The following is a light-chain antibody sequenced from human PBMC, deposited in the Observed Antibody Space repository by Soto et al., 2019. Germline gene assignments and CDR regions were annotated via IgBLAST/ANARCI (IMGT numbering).Light chain of an antibody. J-gene: IGKJ2*01. CDR3: RQYGSSPPYT. CDR2: GSS. CDR1: ENVSNNY. Sequence: EVVLTQSPGTLSLSPGERATLSCRASENVSNNYLAWYQQKPGQAPRLLIFGSSDRAAGIPDRFSGSGSGTDFTLTISRLEPEDFAVYYCRQYGSSPPYTFGQGTKLEIK. V-gene: IGKV3-20*01.